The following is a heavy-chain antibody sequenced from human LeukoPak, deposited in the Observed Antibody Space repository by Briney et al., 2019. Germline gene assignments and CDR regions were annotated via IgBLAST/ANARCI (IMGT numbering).Heavy chain of an antibody. V-gene: IGHV4-34*08. D-gene: IGHD6-19*01. Sequence: GSLRLSCAASGFTFGIYAMTWVRQPPGKGLEWIGEINHSGSTNYNPSLKSRVTISVDTSKNQFSLKLSSVTAADTAVYYCAVAGWGYNWFDPWGQGTLVTVSS. CDR3: AVAGWGYNWFDP. J-gene: IGHJ5*02. CDR2: INHSGST. CDR1: GFTFGIYA.